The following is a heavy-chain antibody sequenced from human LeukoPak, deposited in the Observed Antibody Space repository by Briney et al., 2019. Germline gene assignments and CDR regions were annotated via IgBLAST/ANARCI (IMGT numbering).Heavy chain of an antibody. CDR2: ISWNSGSI. J-gene: IGHJ6*02. V-gene: IGHV3-9*01. D-gene: IGHD2/OR15-2a*01. CDR1: GFTFDDYA. Sequence: GRSLRLSCAASGFTFDDYAMHWVRQAPGKGLEWVSGISWNSGSIGYADSVKGRFTISRDNAKNTLFLQMNSLRAEDTAVYYCASLQNVPSYYYYYVMDVWGQGTTVTVSS. CDR3: ASLQNVPSYYYYYVMDV.